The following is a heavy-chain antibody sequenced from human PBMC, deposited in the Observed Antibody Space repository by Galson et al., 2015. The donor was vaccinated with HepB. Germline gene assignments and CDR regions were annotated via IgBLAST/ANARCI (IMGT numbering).Heavy chain of an antibody. CDR3: ARDPRLWFGERPPYYFDY. Sequence: SLRLSCAASGFTFSSYSVNWVRQAPGKGLEWVSYISSSSSTIYYADSVKGRFTISRDNAKNSLYLQMNSLRDEDTAVYYCARDPRLWFGERPPYYFDYWGQGTLVTVSS. D-gene: IGHD3-10*01. CDR2: ISSSSSTI. J-gene: IGHJ4*02. CDR1: GFTFSSYS. V-gene: IGHV3-48*02.